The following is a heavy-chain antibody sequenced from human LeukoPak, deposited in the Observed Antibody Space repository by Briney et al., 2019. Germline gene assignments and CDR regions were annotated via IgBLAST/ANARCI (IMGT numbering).Heavy chain of an antibody. CDR3: AKGLGRMVRGVDYYYGMDV. J-gene: IGHJ6*02. V-gene: IGHV3-23*01. Sequence: GGSLRLSCAASGFTFSSYAMSWVRQAPGKGLEWVSAISGSGGSTYYADSVKGRFTISRDNSKNTLYLQMNSLGAEDTAVYYCAKGLGRMVRGVDYYYGMDVWGQGTTVTVSS. CDR1: GFTFSSYA. CDR2: ISGSGGST. D-gene: IGHD3-10*01.